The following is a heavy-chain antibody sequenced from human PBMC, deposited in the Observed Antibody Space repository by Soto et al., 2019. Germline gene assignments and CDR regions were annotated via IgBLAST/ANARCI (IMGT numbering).Heavy chain of an antibody. Sequence: PGGSLRLSCAASGFTLSTYSMNWVRQAPGKGLEWVSYISSGSATIYYADSVKGRFTISRDNAKNSLSLQMNSLRAEDTAVYYFSLDGHHLDCFAYWARGTPVPGS. V-gene: IGHV3-48*01. J-gene: IGHJ4*02. D-gene: IGHD2-21*01. CDR2: ISSGSATI. CDR1: GFTLSTYS. CDR3: SLDGHHLDCFAY.